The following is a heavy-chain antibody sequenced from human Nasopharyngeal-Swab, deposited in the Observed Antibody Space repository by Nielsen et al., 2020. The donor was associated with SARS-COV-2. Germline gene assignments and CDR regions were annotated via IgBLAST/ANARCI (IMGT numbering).Heavy chain of an antibody. J-gene: IGHJ5*01. CDR1: GLTLSGHA. D-gene: IGHD3-3*01. CDR3: ARDQTYWSGYYIDS. Sequence: GESLKIPCAASGLTLSGHAMNWVRQAPGKGLEWLAYISSSSGTIYYTDSVKGRFSISRDNAKNSLFLQMNSLRAEDTAVYYCARDQTYWSGYYIDSWGQGTLVTVSS. V-gene: IGHV3-48*04. CDR2: ISSSSGTI.